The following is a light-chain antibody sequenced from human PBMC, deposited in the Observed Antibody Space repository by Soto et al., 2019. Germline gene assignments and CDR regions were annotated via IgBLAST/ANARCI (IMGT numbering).Light chain of an antibody. J-gene: IGLJ2*01. CDR2: LNSDGSH. CDR1: SGHSSYA. V-gene: IGLV4-69*01. CDR3: QTWGTGIHVV. Sequence: QSVLTQSPSASASLGASVKLTCTLSSGHSSYAIAWHQQQPEKRPRYLMKLNSDGSHSKGDGIPDRFSGSSSGAERYLTISSLQSEDEADYYCQTWGTGIHVVFGGGTKLTVL.